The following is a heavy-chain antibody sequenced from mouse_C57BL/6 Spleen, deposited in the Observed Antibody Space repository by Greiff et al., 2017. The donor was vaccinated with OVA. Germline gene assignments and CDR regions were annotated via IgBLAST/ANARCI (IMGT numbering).Heavy chain of an antibody. CDR2: IDPNSGGT. CDR1: GYTFTSYW. D-gene: IGHD2-3*01. J-gene: IGHJ2*01. V-gene: IGHV1-72*01. CDR3: ARRRDDRKSGFGYFDY. Sequence: VKLQQPGAELVKPGASVKLSCKASGYTFTSYWMHWVKQRPGRGLEWSGRIDPNSGGTKYNEKFKSKATLTVDKPSSTAYMQLSSLTSEDSAVYYCARRRDDRKSGFGYFDYWGQGTTLTVSS.